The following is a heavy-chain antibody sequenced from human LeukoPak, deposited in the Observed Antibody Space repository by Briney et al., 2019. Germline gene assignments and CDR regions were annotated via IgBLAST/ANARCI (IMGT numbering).Heavy chain of an antibody. V-gene: IGHV3-7*01. CDR1: GFTFSSYW. J-gene: IGHJ6*02. D-gene: IGHD3-10*01. Sequence: PGGSLRLSCAASGFTFSSYWMSWVRQAPGKGLEWVANIKQDGSEKYYVDSVKGRFTISRDNAKNSLYLQMSSLRAEDTAVYYCARGPAFGGSGSYYNVAEGYYYGMDVWGQGTTVTVSS. CDR2: IKQDGSEK. CDR3: ARGPAFGGSGSYYNVAEGYYYGMDV.